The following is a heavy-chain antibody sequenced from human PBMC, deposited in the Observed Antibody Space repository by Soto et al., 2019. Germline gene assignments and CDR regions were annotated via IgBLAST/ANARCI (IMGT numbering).Heavy chain of an antibody. V-gene: IGHV3-53*01. CDR1: GFTVSSNY. Sequence: EVQLVESGGGLIQPGGSLRLSCAASGFTVSSNYMSWVRQAPGKGLEWVSVIYSGGSTYYADSVKGRFTISRDNSKNTLYLQMNSLRAEDTALYYCARGSGFTYLHYFDYWGRGTLVTVSS. J-gene: IGHJ4*02. CDR3: ARGSGFTYLHYFDY. CDR2: IYSGGST. D-gene: IGHD3-10*01.